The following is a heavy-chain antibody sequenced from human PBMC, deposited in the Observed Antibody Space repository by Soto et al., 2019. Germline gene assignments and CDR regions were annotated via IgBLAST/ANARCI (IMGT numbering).Heavy chain of an antibody. CDR2: ISSSSSYI. D-gene: IGHD3-10*01. Sequence: EVQLVESGGGLVKPGGSLRLSCAGSGFTFSSHGMNWVRQAPGKGLEWVPSISSSSSYIYYADSVKGRFTISRDNPKNSLFLQMNSLRAEDTAVYYCARVRWGHFYGSGSYDYWGQGTLVTVSS. J-gene: IGHJ4*02. CDR1: GFTFSSHG. CDR3: ARVRWGHFYGSGSYDY. V-gene: IGHV3-21*01.